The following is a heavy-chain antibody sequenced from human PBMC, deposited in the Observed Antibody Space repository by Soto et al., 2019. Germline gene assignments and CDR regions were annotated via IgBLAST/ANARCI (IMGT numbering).Heavy chain of an antibody. V-gene: IGHV5-51*01. CDR2: IYPGDSDT. Sequence: GESLKLSCKGSGYSFTSYWIGWVRQMPGKGLEWMGIIYPGDSDTRYSPSFQGQVTISADKSISTAYLQWSSLKASDTAMYYCARHKIEADTAMDPYYYYGMDVWGQGTTVTVSS. D-gene: IGHD5-18*01. CDR1: GYSFTSYW. J-gene: IGHJ6*02. CDR3: ARHKIEADTAMDPYYYYGMDV.